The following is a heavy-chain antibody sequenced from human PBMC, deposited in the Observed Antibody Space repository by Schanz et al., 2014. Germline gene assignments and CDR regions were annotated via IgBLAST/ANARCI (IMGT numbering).Heavy chain of an antibody. CDR3: ARKMKLGVYGGKGHDSLDI. J-gene: IGHJ3*02. Sequence: ERLVESGGGVVQPGRSLRLSCAASGFIFSNYGMHWVRQAPGGGLEWVSGITGASDHIDYAESVKGRFTISRDNSKNTLYLQMNSLRAEDTAVYYCARKMKLGVYGGKGHDSLDIWGQGTMVTVSS. D-gene: IGHD4-17*01. V-gene: IGHV3-23*04. CDR2: ITGASDHI. CDR1: GFIFSNYG.